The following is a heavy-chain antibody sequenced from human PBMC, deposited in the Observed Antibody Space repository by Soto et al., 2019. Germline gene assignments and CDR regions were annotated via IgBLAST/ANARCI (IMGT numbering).Heavy chain of an antibody. CDR2: LYWDDDK. D-gene: IGHD2-21*02. Sequence: QVTLKESGPPLVKPTQTLTLTCTVSGLSLRTTGVGVGWVRQPPGKALEGLALLYWDDDKRYSPSLRSRLTIAQDISKKQVVLTMTNIDTVDTATYYCVQSRCGSDCLELYSSHAYNGLDVWGQGTKVTVSS. J-gene: IGHJ6*02. CDR1: GLSLRTTGVG. V-gene: IGHV2-5*02. CDR3: VQSRCGSDCLELYSSHAYNGLDV.